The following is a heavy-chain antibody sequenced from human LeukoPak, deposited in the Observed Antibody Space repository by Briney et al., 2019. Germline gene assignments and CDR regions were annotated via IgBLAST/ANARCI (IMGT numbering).Heavy chain of an antibody. CDR1: GFTFSSYA. V-gene: IGHV3-23*01. CDR2: ISGSGGGT. Sequence: GGSLRLSCEASGFTFSSYAISWVRQPPGQGLEWVSDISGSGGGTYYADSVKGRFTISRDNSKNTLYLQMNSLRAEDTAVYCWANLQRNVPLYYFDYWGQGTLVTVSS. J-gene: IGHJ4*02. D-gene: IGHD5-24*01. CDR3: ANLQRNVPLYYFDY.